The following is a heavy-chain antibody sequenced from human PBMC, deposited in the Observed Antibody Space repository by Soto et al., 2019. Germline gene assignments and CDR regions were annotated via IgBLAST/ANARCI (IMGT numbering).Heavy chain of an antibody. CDR1: GFALSSYW. Sequence: PGGSLRLSCAASGFALSSYWMHWARQAPGKGLVWVSRINMAGTAINYADPVKGRFSNSRDNAKNTLYLEMNSLRDDDTAMYYCVRGNDGYGVFDSWGQGALVTVSS. D-gene: IGHD5-18*01. CDR2: INMAGTAI. CDR3: VRGNDGYGVFDS. J-gene: IGHJ4*02. V-gene: IGHV3-74*01.